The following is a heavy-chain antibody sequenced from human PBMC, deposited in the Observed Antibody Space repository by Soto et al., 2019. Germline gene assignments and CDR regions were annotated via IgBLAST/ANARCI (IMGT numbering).Heavy chain of an antibody. J-gene: IGHJ6*02. CDR3: ARHSGSYPSERLRYYYGMDV. CDR1: GGSISSSSYY. D-gene: IGHD1-26*01. CDR2: IYYSGST. V-gene: IGHV4-39*01. Sequence: PSETLSLTCTVSGGSISSSSYYWGWIRQPPGKGLEWIGSIYYSGSTYYNPSLKSRVTISVDTSKNQFSLKLSSVTAADTAVYYCARHSGSYPSERLRYYYGMDVWGQGTTVTVSS.